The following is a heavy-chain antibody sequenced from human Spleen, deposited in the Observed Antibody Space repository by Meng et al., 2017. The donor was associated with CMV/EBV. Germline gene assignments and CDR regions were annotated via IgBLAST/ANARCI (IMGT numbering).Heavy chain of an antibody. J-gene: IGHJ4*02. D-gene: IGHD2/OR15-2a*01. V-gene: IGHV3-23*01. CDR2: IGGAGGTT. Sequence: GESLKISCAASGFTFSSYTMSWVRQAPGKGLEWVADIGGAGGTTNYADSVKGRFTISKDNSKNTLYLQMNSLRAEDTAVYYCAKGGSLLLYYFDYWGQGTLVTVSS. CDR1: GFTFSSYT. CDR3: AKGGSLLLYYFDY.